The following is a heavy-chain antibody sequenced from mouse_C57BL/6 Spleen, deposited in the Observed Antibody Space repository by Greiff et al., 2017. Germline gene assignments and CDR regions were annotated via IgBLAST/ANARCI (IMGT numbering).Heavy chain of an antibody. CDR1: GYTFTSYW. D-gene: IGHD2-1*01. J-gene: IGHJ4*01. Sequence: QVQLQQPGAELVRPGSSVKLSCKASGYTFTSYWMHWVKQRPIQGLEWIGNIDPSDSETHYNQKFKDKATLTVDKSSSTAYMRLSSLTSEDSAVYYCAYGNYAMDYWGQGTSVTVSS. CDR2: IDPSDSET. CDR3: AYGNYAMDY. V-gene: IGHV1-52*01.